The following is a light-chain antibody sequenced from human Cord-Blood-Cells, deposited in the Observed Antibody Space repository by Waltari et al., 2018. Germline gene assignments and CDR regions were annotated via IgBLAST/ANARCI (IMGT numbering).Light chain of an antibody. CDR2: LGS. Sequence: DIVMTRSPLSLPVPPGEPAPISCRSSQSLLHSNGYNYLDWYLQKPGQSPQLLIYLGSNRASGVPDRFSGSGSGTDFTLKISRVEAEDVGVYYCMQALQTPFTFGPGTKVDIK. J-gene: IGKJ3*01. CDR3: MQALQTPFT. V-gene: IGKV2-28*01. CDR1: QSLLHSNGYNY.